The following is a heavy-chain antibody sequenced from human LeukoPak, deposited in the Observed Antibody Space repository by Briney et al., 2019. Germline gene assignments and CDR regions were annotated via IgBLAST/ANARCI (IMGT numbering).Heavy chain of an antibody. CDR1: GFTFSNYI. D-gene: IGHD2-8*01. CDR2: TSGSSVTT. V-gene: IGHV3-23*01. J-gene: IGHJ4*02. Sequence: GGSLRLSCAASGFTFSNYIMSWVRQAPGKGLKWVSSTSGSSVTTSYADSLKGRFSISRDNSKNTLYLQMNSLRAEDTAVYYCAKRDTTGLYYFDYWGQGTMVTVSS. CDR3: AKRDTTGLYYFDY.